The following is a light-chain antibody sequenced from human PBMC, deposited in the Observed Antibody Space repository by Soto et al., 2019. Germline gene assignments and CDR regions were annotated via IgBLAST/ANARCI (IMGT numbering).Light chain of an antibody. Sequence: DIHMTQSPSTLSASVGDSVTITCRASQSISSWLAWYQQKPGKAPKLLIYTASNLESGVPSRFRGSGSGTEFTLTITSLQPDDIATCSCQQYNMQSTFGQVTKVDVK. CDR3: QQYNMQST. CDR1: QSISSW. V-gene: IGKV1-5*03. CDR2: TAS. J-gene: IGKJ1*01.